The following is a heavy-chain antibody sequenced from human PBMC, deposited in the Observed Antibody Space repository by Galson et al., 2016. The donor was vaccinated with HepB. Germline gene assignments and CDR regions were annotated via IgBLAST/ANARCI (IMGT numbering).Heavy chain of an antibody. J-gene: IGHJ4*02. CDR3: ARLRGFPEPFFDF. CDR1: GGSMSTGGYS. D-gene: IGHD3-22*01. CDR2: IYHSGRT. Sequence: TLSLTCAVSGGSMSTGGYSWSWIRQPPGKGLEWIGFIYHSGRTDYNPSLKSRVSISVDRSKNQFSLRLTSVTTADTAMYYCARLRGFPEPFFDFWGQGTLVTVSS. V-gene: IGHV4-30-2*01.